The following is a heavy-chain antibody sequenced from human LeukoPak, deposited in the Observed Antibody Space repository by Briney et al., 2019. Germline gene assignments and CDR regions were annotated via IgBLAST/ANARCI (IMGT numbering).Heavy chain of an antibody. J-gene: IGHJ6*02. CDR1: GCTFTSYG. CDR2: ISAYNGNT. CDR3: ARSSLGDILTGYYLYYYYGMDV. V-gene: IGHV1-18*01. Sequence: GSVKVSCKASGCTFTSYGISWVRQAPGQGLEWMGWISAYNGNTNCAQKLQGRVTMTTDTSTSTAYMELRSLRSDDTAVYYCARSSLGDILTGYYLYYYYGMDVWGQGTTVTVSS. D-gene: IGHD3-9*01.